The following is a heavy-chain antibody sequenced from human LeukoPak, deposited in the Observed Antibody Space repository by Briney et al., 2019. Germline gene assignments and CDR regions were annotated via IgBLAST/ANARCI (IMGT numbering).Heavy chain of an antibody. CDR3: ARERDHGYIYGLVLDS. J-gene: IGHJ4*02. CDR1: GASMNTYY. CDR2: MYLSGPT. Sequence: SATLSPTRTVFGASMNTYYSTWLRQPAGKRLEWLGRMYLSGPTNYTSPLYNPSPHSPVTMSVDAAKNQFSPRLQPPTTAVTAMYCCARERDHGYIYGLVLDSGGQGSLVTVPS. D-gene: IGHD5-18*01. V-gene: IGHV4-4*07.